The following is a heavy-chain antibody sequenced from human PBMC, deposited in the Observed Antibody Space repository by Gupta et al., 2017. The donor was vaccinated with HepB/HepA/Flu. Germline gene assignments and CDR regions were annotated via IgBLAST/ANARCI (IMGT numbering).Heavy chain of an antibody. CDR1: GFSLSTSGVG. CDR2: IYWDDDK. CDR3: ARVIRSSGLGDLVYYFDY. J-gene: IGHJ4*02. Sequence: QITLKESGPTLVKPTQTLTLTCTFSGFSLSTSGVGVGWIRQPPGKALEWLALIYWDDDKRYSPSLKSRLTITKDTSKNQVVLTMTNMDPVDTATYYCARVIRSSGLGDLVYYFDYWGQGTLVTVSS. D-gene: IGHD6-19*01. V-gene: IGHV2-5*02.